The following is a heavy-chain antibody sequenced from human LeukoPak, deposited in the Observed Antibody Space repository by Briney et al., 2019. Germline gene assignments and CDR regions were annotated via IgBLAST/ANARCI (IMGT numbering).Heavy chain of an antibody. J-gene: IGHJ3*02. Sequence: PGGSLRLSCAASGFTFSSYSMNWVRQAPGKGLEWVSVIYSGGSTYYADSVRGRFTISRDNAKNSLYLQMNSLRAEDTAVYYCARDLRGAKIYGDYRLSDVFDIWGQGTMVTVSS. CDR2: IYSGGST. CDR1: GFTFSSYS. D-gene: IGHD4-17*01. CDR3: ARDLRGAKIYGDYRLSDVFDI. V-gene: IGHV3-66*01.